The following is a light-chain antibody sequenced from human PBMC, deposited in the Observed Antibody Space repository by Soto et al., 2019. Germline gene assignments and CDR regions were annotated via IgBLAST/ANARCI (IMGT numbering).Light chain of an antibody. CDR3: AAWDDSLSGYV. CDR1: SSNIGSNY. CDR2: RNN. V-gene: IGLV1-47*01. J-gene: IGLJ1*01. Sequence: QSVLTQPPSASGTPGQRVTISCSGSSSNIGSNYVYWYQQLPGTAPKLLIYRNNQRPSGVPDRFSGSKSGTSASLAISGIRSEDEADYYCAAWDDSLSGYVFGTGTTLTVL.